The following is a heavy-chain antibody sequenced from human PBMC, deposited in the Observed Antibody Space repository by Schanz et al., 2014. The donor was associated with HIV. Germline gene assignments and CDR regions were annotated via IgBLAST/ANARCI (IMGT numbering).Heavy chain of an antibody. V-gene: IGHV3-30*18. Sequence: QVQLVESGGGVVQPGRSLRLSCAASGFIFSRSGMHWVRQAPGKGLEWVAVISYDGSYKYYADSVKDRVTISRDNSKNTLYLQMNSLRAEDTAVYYCAKGGSYYDFWSGYSYYFDDWGQGTLVTVSS. J-gene: IGHJ4*02. CDR2: ISYDGSYK. CDR3: AKGGSYYDFWSGYSYYFDD. CDR1: GFIFSRSG. D-gene: IGHD3-3*01.